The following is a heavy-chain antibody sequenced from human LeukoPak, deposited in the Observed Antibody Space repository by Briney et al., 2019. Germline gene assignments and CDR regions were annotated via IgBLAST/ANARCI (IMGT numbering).Heavy chain of an antibody. CDR1: GITFSSYA. CDR3: AKALGNYYYFDS. D-gene: IGHD1-26*01. CDR2: ISGSGGST. V-gene: IGHV3-23*01. Sequence: GGSLRLSCAASGITFSSYAMSWVRQAPGKGLEWVSTISGSGGSTYHADSVKGRFTISRDNSKNTLYLQMNSLRAEDTALYYCAKALGNYYYFDSWGQGTLVTVSS. J-gene: IGHJ4*02.